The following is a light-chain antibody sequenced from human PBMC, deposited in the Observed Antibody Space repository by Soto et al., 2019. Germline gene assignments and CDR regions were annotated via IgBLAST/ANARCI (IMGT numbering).Light chain of an antibody. Sequence: QSALTQPASVSGSPGQSITISCTGTSSDVGSYNLVSWYQQHPGKAPKLMIYEGSKRPSGVSNRFSGSKSGNTASLTISGLQAEDEADYYCCSYAGSSTFVVIGGGTKLTV. CDR1: SSDVGSYNL. J-gene: IGLJ2*01. CDR3: CSYAGSSTFVV. V-gene: IGLV2-23*03. CDR2: EGS.